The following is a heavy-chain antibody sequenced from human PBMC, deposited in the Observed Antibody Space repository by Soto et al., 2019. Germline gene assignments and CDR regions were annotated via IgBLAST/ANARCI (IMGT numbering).Heavy chain of an antibody. D-gene: IGHD2-2*01. CDR3: TGTMVVVPAATFEYRGYARYYYGMDF. CDR2: IRSKAYGGTT. CDR1: GFTFGDYA. V-gene: IGHV3-49*04. J-gene: IGHJ6*02. Sequence: GGSLRLSCTASGFTFGDYAMSWVRQAPGKGLEWVGFIRSKAYGGTTDYAASVKGRFTISRDDSKSIAYLQMNSLKTEDTAVYYCTGTMVVVPAATFEYRGYARYYYGMDFWGQGTTVTVSS.